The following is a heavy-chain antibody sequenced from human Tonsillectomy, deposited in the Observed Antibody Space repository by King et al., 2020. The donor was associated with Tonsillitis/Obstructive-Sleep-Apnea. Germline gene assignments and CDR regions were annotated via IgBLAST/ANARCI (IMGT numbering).Heavy chain of an antibody. D-gene: IGHD3-22*01. Sequence: VQLVESGGGLVQPGGSLRLSCAASGFTFSSYAMSWVRQAPGKGLEWVSAISCSGGSTYYADSVKGRLTISRDNSKNTLYLQMNSLRAEDTAVYYCAKDALYDTSGYYYGGGLDYWGQGTLVTVSS. CDR3: AKDALYDTSGYYYGGGLDY. CDR1: GFTFSSYA. V-gene: IGHV3-23*04. J-gene: IGHJ4*02. CDR2: ISCSGGST.